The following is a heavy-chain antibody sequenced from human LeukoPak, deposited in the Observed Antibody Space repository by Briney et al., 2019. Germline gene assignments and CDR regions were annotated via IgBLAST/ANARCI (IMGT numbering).Heavy chain of an antibody. CDR3: GRGGYSGYDVCYFDY. Sequence: SVKVSCKASGGTFSSYAISWVRQRPGPGLEWMGGTIPTFGTANYAQKFQGRVTITTDESTSTVYMELSSLRSEDTAVYYCGRGGYSGYDVCYFDYWGQGTLVTVSS. V-gene: IGHV1-69*05. CDR2: TIPTFGTA. J-gene: IGHJ4*02. CDR1: GGTFSSYA. D-gene: IGHD5-12*01.